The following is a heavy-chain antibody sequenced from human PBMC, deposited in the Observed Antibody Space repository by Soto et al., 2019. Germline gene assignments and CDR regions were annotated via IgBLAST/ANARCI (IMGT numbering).Heavy chain of an antibody. CDR3: AKWGVVLGPE. D-gene: IGHD1-26*01. J-gene: IGHJ4*02. CDR2: ISYDGSNK. V-gene: IGHV3-30*18. Sequence: QVQLVESGGGVVQPGRSLRLSCAASGFTFSSYGMHWVRQAPGKGLEWVAVISYDGSNKYYADSVKGRFTISRDSSKSTLYLQMNSLRAEDTAVYYCAKWGVVLGPEWGQGTLVTVSS. CDR1: GFTFSSYG.